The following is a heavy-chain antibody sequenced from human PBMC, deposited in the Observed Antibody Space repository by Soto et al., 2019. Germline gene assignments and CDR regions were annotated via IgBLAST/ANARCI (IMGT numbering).Heavy chain of an antibody. J-gene: IGHJ5*02. D-gene: IGHD6-13*01. V-gene: IGHV1-2*02. Sequence: ASVKVSCKASGYPLTAKYLHWVRQAPGQGLEWMGWINPSSGGTKEAQKFRGRVTMTRDTSISAAYMELSRLTSDDTAVYYWAKGGSSWTEWFDPWAREPWSPSPQ. CDR3: AKGGSSWTEWFDP. CDR2: INPSSGGT. CDR1: GYPLTAKY.